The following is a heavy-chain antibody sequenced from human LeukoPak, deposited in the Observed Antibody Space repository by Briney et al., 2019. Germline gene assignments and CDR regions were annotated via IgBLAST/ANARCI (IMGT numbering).Heavy chain of an antibody. CDR2: IYPGDSHT. CDR1: GYSFTSYW. D-gene: IGHD3-22*01. J-gene: IGHJ3*02. Sequence: GESLKISCKGSGYSFTSYWIGWVRQMPGKGLEWMGIIYPGDSHTTYSPSFQGQVTISVDKSISTAYLQWSSLKASDTAMYYCARQPYYYDGSGYHDAFDIWGQGTMVTVSS. V-gene: IGHV5-51*01. CDR3: ARQPYYYDGSGYHDAFDI.